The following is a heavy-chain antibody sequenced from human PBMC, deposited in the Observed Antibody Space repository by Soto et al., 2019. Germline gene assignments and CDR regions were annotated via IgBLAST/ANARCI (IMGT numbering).Heavy chain of an antibody. D-gene: IGHD3-9*01. V-gene: IGHV3-48*03. CDR3: ATRSTDYYFY. CDR1: VLTVSSFE. Sequence: GGSLRLSCAVSVLTVSSFEMDWVRQAAGKGPEWISYISRGATTTYYADSVRGRFTISRDDAENSVFLQMDSLRVEDTAIYFCATRSTDYYFYWGQGTLVTVSS. CDR2: ISRGATTT. J-gene: IGHJ4*02.